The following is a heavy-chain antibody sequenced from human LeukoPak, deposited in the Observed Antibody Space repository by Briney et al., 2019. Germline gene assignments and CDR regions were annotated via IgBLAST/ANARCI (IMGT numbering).Heavy chain of an antibody. J-gene: IGHJ4*02. CDR3: ARDSPRNYDILTGYADY. CDR2: ISSSSSYI. Sequence: PGGSLRLSCAASGFTFSSYSMNWVRQAPGKGLEWVSSISSSSSYIYYADSVKGRFTISRDNAKNSLYLQMNSLRAEDTAVYYCARDSPRNYDILTGYADYWGQGTLVTVSS. V-gene: IGHV3-21*01. D-gene: IGHD3-9*01. CDR1: GFTFSSYS.